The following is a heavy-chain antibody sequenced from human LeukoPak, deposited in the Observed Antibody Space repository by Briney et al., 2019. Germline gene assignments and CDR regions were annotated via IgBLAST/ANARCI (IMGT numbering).Heavy chain of an antibody. Sequence: GGSLRPSCAASGFTFSRYGMHWVRQAPGKGLEWVSFIRYDGSDKYYADSVKGRFTISRDNSKNTLYLQMNSLRAEDTAVYYCAKLQLYYDILTDPLVDHWGQGTLVSVSS. J-gene: IGHJ4*02. CDR2: IRYDGSDK. D-gene: IGHD3-9*01. CDR3: AKLQLYYDILTDPLVDH. V-gene: IGHV3-30*02. CDR1: GFTFSRYG.